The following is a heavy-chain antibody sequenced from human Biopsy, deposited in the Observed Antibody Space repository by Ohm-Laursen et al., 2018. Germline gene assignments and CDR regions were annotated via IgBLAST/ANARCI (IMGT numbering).Heavy chain of an antibody. D-gene: IGHD6-19*01. J-gene: IGHJ6*02. CDR3: VAYPSSGFFENNDDFAMDV. V-gene: IGHV1-69*01. Sequence: ASSVKVSCKASGGAFTNYAINWVRQAPGHGLEWMGGIITVSETAGYAERLQGRVTITADVTTTTAYMDLSGLRSEDTAVYYCVAYPSSGFFENNDDFAMDVWGQGTTVIVSS. CDR1: GGAFTNYA. CDR2: IITVSETA.